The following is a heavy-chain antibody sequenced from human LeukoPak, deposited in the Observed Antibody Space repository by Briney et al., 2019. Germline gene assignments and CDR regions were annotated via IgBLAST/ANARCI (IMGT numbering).Heavy chain of an antibody. D-gene: IGHD2-15*01. Sequence: GESLKISCKGSGYSFTSYWIGWVRQLPAKGLEWMGIIYPGDSDTRYSPSFQGQVTISADKSISTAYLQWSSLKASDTAMYYCARIGYCSGGSCYGIDYWGQGTLVTVSS. CDR1: GYSFTSYW. CDR2: IYPGDSDT. CDR3: ARIGYCSGGSCYGIDY. J-gene: IGHJ4*02. V-gene: IGHV5-51*01.